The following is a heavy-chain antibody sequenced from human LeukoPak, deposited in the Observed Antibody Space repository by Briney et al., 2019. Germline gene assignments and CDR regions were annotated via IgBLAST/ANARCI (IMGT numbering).Heavy chain of an antibody. CDR1: GFTFSSYS. CDR3: ARGGGYCSSTSCYGDSYSDY. D-gene: IGHD2-2*01. V-gene: IGHV3-21*01. J-gene: IGHJ4*02. CDR2: ISSSSSYI. Sequence: PGGSLRLSCAASGFTFSSYSMNWVRQAPGKGLEWVSSISSSSSYIYYADSVKGRFTISRDNAKNSLYLQMNSLRAEDTAVYYCARGGGYCSSTSCYGDSYSDYWGQGTLVTVSS.